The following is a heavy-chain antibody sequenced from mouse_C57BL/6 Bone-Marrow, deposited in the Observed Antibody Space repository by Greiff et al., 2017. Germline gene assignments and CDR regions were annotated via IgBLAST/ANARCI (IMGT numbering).Heavy chain of an antibody. D-gene: IGHD2-2*01. CDR1: GYTFTSYW. CDR2: IHPNSGST. Sequence: VQLQQPGAELVKPGASVKLSCKASGYTFTSYWMHWVKQRPGQGLEWIGMIHPNSGSTNYNEKFKSKATLTVDKSSSTAYMQLSSLTSEDSAVYYGARKGVRGYFDVWGTGTTVTVSS. J-gene: IGHJ1*03. CDR3: ARKGVRGYFDV. V-gene: IGHV1-64*01.